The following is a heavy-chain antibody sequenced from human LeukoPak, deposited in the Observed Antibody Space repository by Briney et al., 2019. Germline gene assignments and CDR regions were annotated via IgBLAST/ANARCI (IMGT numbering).Heavy chain of an antibody. CDR3: ATFGSDWSLDY. CDR2: VNSDGTYI. J-gene: IGHJ4*02. CDR1: GFTFSSYW. D-gene: IGHD6-19*01. V-gene: IGHV3-74*01. Sequence: GGSLRLSCASSGFTFSSYWMHWVRQAPGKGLVWVSQVNSDGTYIRYADSVKGRFTISRDNAQNTLYLQMNSLRAEDTAVYYCATFGSDWSLDYWGQGTLVTVSS.